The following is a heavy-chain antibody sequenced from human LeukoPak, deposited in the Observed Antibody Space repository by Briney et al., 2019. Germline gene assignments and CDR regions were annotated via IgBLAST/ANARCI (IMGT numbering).Heavy chain of an antibody. D-gene: IGHD6-19*01. J-gene: IGHJ6*02. V-gene: IGHV3-9*01. CDR1: EFTFDDYV. Sequence: GRSLRLSCGVSEFTFDDYVIHWVRQGPGKGLEWVAALSWTSGSIAYADSVKGRFNIFRDNAQSSLYLQMNSLRAEDTAFYYCARSSGSYDGYYGVEVWGQGTTVIVSS. CDR2: LSWTSGSI. CDR3: ARSSGSYDGYYGVEV.